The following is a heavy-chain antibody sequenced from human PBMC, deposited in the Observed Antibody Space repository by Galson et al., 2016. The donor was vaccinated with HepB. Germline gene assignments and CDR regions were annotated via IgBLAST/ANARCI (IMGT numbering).Heavy chain of an antibody. Sequence: QAPGKGLEWVAGISFDGSNKYYADSVKGRFTISRDNSKNTLYLQMNSLRPEDTAVHYCARSKGYYYYVMDVWGQGTTVTVSS. CDR3: ARSKGYYYYVMDV. J-gene: IGHJ6*02. CDR2: ISFDGSNK. V-gene: IGHV3-30-3*01.